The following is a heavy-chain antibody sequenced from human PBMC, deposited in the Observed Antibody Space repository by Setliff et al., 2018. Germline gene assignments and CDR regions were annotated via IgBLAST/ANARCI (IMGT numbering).Heavy chain of an antibody. D-gene: IGHD3-3*01. CDR3: ARRETYYNFWSGYYAY. V-gene: IGHV4-4*07. CDR1: GGSISSYY. Sequence: SETLSLTCTVSGGSISSYYWSWFRQSAGKGLEWIGRIYTGGSTNYNPSLKSRVTISLDTSKNHFSLTLTSVTAADTAVYYCARRETYYNFWSGYYAYWGQGTLITVSS. CDR2: IYTGGST. J-gene: IGHJ4*02.